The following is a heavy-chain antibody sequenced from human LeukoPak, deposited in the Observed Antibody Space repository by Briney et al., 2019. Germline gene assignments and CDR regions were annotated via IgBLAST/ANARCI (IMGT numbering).Heavy chain of an antibody. Sequence: SETLSLTCTVSGGSIRSGSFYWTWIRQHPGKGLEWIGYIYYSGSTYYNPSLKSRVTISVDTSKNQFSLKLSSVTAADTAVYYCARCSGGNLDYWGQGTLVTVSS. CDR1: GGSIRSGSFY. CDR3: ARCSGGNLDY. V-gene: IGHV4-31*03. CDR2: IYYSGST. D-gene: IGHD4-23*01. J-gene: IGHJ4*02.